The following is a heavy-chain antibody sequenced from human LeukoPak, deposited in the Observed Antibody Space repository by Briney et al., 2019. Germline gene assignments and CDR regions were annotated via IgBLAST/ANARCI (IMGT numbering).Heavy chain of an antibody. J-gene: IGHJ3*02. Sequence: GGSLRLSCAASGFTFSTYWMSWVRQAPGKGLERVSGISGSGYATYYADSVKGRFTISRGNSKNTLYLQMNSLRAEDTAVYYCAKDSRAKGLAVAAIGAFDIWGQGTMVTVSS. V-gene: IGHV3-23*01. CDR1: GFTFSTYW. D-gene: IGHD6-19*01. CDR2: ISGSGYAT. CDR3: AKDSRAKGLAVAAIGAFDI.